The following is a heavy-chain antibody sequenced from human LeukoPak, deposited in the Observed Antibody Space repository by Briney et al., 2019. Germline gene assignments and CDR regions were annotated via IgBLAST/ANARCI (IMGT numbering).Heavy chain of an antibody. CDR1: GFTFSNYG. CDR3: ARDFYPYRYYGSGSYGSYFDY. Sequence: PGGSLRLSCAASGFTFSNYGMHWVRQAPGKGLEWVAFIRYDATNKYYADSVKGRFTMSRDNSKNTLYLQMNSLRAEDTAVYYCARDFYPYRYYGSGSYGSYFDYWGQGTLVTVSS. D-gene: IGHD3-10*01. CDR2: IRYDATNK. V-gene: IGHV3-30*02. J-gene: IGHJ4*02.